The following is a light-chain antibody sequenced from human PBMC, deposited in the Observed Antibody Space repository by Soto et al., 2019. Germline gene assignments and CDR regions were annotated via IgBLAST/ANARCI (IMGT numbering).Light chain of an antibody. V-gene: IGKV1-39*01. CDR2: GAS. CDR3: QQSYSTLWT. Sequence: DIQMTQSPSSLSASVGDRVTITCRASQSMSSYLNWYHQKPGKATKLLIYGASSLQSGVPSRFSGSGSGTDFTLTISSLQPEDFATYYCQQSYSTLWTFGRGTKVEIK. CDR1: QSMSSY. J-gene: IGKJ1*01.